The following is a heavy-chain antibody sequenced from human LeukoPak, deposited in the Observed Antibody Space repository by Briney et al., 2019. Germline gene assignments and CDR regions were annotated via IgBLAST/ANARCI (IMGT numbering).Heavy chain of an antibody. CDR1: GYSISNDYY. D-gene: IGHD3-10*01. CDR3: AKSNGYGLIDI. J-gene: IGHJ3*02. CDR2: IYTSGIISGNT. Sequence: SETLSLTCTVSGYSISNDYYWGWIRQPPGKGLEWIGRIYTSGIISGNTNYNPSLKSRVTMSVDTSKNQFSLKLRSVTAADTAVYYCAKSNGYGLIDIWGQGTMVTVSS. V-gene: IGHV4-38-2*02.